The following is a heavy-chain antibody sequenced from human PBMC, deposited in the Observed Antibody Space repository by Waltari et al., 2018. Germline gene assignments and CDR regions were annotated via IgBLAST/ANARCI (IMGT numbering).Heavy chain of an antibody. V-gene: IGHV4-39*07. Sequence: QLQLQESGPGLVKPSDTLSLTCPVSGGSISSINYYWGWVRQPPGKGLEVIGTIFYTGNTYYNPSLKSRVTISVAAPKNQFSLRLSSVTAADTAVYYCARALTVTTRVFDYWGQGTLVTVSS. J-gene: IGHJ4*02. CDR2: IFYTGNT. CDR1: GGSISSINYY. CDR3: ARALTVTTRVFDY. D-gene: IGHD4-17*01.